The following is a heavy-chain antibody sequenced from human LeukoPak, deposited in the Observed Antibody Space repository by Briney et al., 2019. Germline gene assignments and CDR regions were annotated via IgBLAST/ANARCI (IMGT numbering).Heavy chain of an antibody. CDR2: ISYDGSNK. Sequence: GGSLRLSCAASGFTFSSYAMHWVRQAPGKGLEWVAVISYDGSNKYSADSVKGRFTISRDNPKNTLYLQMNSLRAEDTAVYYCASTPGDDYWGPGTLVTVSS. V-gene: IGHV3-30*04. D-gene: IGHD3-16*01. J-gene: IGHJ4*01. CDR1: GFTFSSYA. CDR3: ASTPGDDY.